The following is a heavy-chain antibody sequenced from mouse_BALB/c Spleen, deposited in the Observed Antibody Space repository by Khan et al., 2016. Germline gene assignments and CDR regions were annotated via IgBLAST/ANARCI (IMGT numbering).Heavy chain of an antibody. Sequence: QVQLQQSGAELARPGASVKLSCKASGYTFTSYWMQWVKQRPGQGLEWIGAIYPGDGDTSYTQKFKGKATLTADKSSNTAYLQLSSLASEDSAVYYCAEGGRAMDYWGQGTSVTVSS. J-gene: IGHJ4*01. V-gene: IGHV1-87*01. CDR1: GYTFTSYW. CDR2: IYPGDGDT. CDR3: AEGGRAMDY.